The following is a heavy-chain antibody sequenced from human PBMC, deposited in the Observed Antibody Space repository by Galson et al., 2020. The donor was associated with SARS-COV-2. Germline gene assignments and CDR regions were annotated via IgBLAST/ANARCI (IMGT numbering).Heavy chain of an antibody. J-gene: IGHJ4*02. CDR3: ACGSTAFKYYFDF. Sequence: SQTLSLTCSVSGGSMSSYYWAWIRQPPGKGLEWIGYIFDSGSNSYSPSLKSRVSMSVDASRNQFSLKLSSVTAADTAVYYCACGSTAFKYYFDFWGQGTLVTVSS. V-gene: IGHV4-59*01. CDR2: IFDSGSN. CDR1: GGSMSSYY. D-gene: IGHD3-10*01.